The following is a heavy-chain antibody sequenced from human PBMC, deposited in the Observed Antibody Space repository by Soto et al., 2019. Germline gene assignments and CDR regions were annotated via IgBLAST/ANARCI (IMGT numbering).Heavy chain of an antibody. D-gene: IGHD3-22*01. CDR2: IYYSGST. Sequence: QLQLQESGPGLVKPSETLSLTCTVSGGSITSSSSYWDWIRQPPGKGLEWIGSIYYSGSTYYNPSLESRVTISVDTPKNQISLKLSSVTAADTAVYHCARPKLDYYDSIGYPYAFDIWAQGTMVSVSS. CDR3: ARPKLDYYDSIGYPYAFDI. J-gene: IGHJ3*02. CDR1: GGSITSSSSY. V-gene: IGHV4-39*01.